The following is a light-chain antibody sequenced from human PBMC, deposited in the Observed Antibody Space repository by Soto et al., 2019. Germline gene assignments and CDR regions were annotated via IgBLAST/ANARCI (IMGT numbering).Light chain of an antibody. CDR2: GVS. CDR3: NSYTSSNTRV. Sequence: QSALTQPASVSGSPGQSITISCTGTSSDVGGYSRVSWYQHHPGKAPKLMIYGVSLRPSGVSNRFSGSKSGNTASLTISGLQTEDEADYYCNSYTSSNTRVFGTGTKLTVL. J-gene: IGLJ1*01. CDR1: SSDVGGYSR. V-gene: IGLV2-14*01.